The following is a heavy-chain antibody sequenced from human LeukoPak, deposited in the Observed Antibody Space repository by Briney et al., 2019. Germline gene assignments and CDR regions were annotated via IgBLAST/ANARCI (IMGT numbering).Heavy chain of an antibody. J-gene: IGHJ4*02. V-gene: IGHV3-21*01. CDR3: ARDGGATFVVGLDY. CDR2: ISSSSIYI. D-gene: IGHD1-26*01. CDR1: GFTFSSYS. Sequence: GGSLRLSCAASGFTFSSYSMNWVRQAPGKGLEWVSSISSSSIYIYYAASVKGRFTISRDNANNSLYLQMNSLRAEDTAVYYCARDGGATFVVGLDYWGQGTLVTVSS.